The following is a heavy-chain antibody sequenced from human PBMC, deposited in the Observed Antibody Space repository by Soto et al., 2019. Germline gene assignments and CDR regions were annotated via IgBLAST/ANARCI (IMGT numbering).Heavy chain of an antibody. Sequence: GGSLRLSCAASGFTFSNAWMNWVRQAPGKGLEWVGRIKSKTDGGTTDYAAPVKGRFTISRDDSKNTLYLQMNSLKTEDTAVYYCTTDFSSGWDYFDYWVQGTLVTVSS. D-gene: IGHD6-19*01. CDR2: IKSKTDGGTT. J-gene: IGHJ4*02. CDR3: TTDFSSGWDYFDY. CDR1: GFTFSNAW. V-gene: IGHV3-15*07.